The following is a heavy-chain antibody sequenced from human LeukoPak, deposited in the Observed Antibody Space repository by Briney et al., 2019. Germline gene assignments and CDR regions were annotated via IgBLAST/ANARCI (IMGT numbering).Heavy chain of an antibody. D-gene: IGHD2-2*01. CDR3: TTDISVYCSSTSSYRRDY. CDR2: IKSKTDGGTT. J-gene: IGHJ4*02. Sequence: GGSLRLSCAASGFTFSNAWMSWVRQAPGKGLEWVGRIKSKTDGGTTDYAAPVKGRFTISRDDSKNTLYLQMNSLKTEDTAVYYCTTDISVYCSSTSSYRRDYWGQGTLVTVSS. CDR1: GFTFSNAW. V-gene: IGHV3-15*01.